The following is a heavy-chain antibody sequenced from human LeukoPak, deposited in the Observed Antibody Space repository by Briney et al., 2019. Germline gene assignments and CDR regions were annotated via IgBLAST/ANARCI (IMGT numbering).Heavy chain of an antibody. Sequence: SQTLSLTCAVYGGSFSGYYWSWIREPPGKGREWIGEINHSGSTNYNPSLKSRVTISVDTSKNQFSLKLSSVTAADTAVYYCARAGYSSSWYVFYWGQGTLVTVSS. CDR2: INHSGST. CDR1: GGSFSGYY. CDR3: ARAGYSSSWYVFY. D-gene: IGHD6-13*01. J-gene: IGHJ4*02. V-gene: IGHV4-34*01.